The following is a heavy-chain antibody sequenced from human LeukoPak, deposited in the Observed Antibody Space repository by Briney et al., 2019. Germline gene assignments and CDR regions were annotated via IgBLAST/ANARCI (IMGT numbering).Heavy chain of an antibody. Sequence: GGSLRLSCSASGFTFSSYVMTWVRQAPGQGLEWVSAISRSGDDTYYADSVKGRFTISRDNSKNTLYLQMNSLRAEDTAVYYCAKKEAMIRGVPYYYDFWGQGTLVTVSS. CDR1: GFTFSSYV. J-gene: IGHJ4*02. CDR3: AKKEAMIRGVPYYYDF. V-gene: IGHV3-23*01. CDR2: ISRSGDDT. D-gene: IGHD3-10*01.